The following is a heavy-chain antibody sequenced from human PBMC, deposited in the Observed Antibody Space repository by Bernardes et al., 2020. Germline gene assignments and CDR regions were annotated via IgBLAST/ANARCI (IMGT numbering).Heavy chain of an antibody. CDR1: ESTFGSYT. CDR2: ITTSSRYI. V-gene: IGHV3-21*01. Sequence: GGSLRLSCAVSESTFGSYTLTWVRQAPGKGLEWVSSITTSSRYIYYADSVKGRFTISRDNAKNTLYLQMNSLRDEDTALYYCTRVYNYYSGSQRDFDYWGQGTLVTVSS. D-gene: IGHD3-10*01. CDR3: TRVYNYYSGSQRDFDY. J-gene: IGHJ4*02.